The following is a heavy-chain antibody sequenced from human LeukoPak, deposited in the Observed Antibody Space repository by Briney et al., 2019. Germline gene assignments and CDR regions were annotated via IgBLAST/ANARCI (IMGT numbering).Heavy chain of an antibody. V-gene: IGHV4-59*01. D-gene: IGHD6-19*01. CDR3: ARASSGWLDY. CDR2: IYYSGST. CDR1: GGSISSYY. Sequence: SETLSLTCTVSGGSISSYYWSWIRQPPGKGLECIGYIYYSGSTNYNPSLKSRVTISVDTSKNQFSLKLSSVTAADTAVYYCARASSGWLDYWGQGTLVTVSS. J-gene: IGHJ4*02.